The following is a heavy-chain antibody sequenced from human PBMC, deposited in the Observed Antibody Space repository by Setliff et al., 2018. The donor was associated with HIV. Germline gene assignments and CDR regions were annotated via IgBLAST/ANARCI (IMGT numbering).Heavy chain of an antibody. Sequence: GASVKVSCKASGYTFNNYGISWVRQAPGQGLEWMGWISTYNGNTNYAQKFQGRVTLTTDTSTNTAYMELRGLKSDDTAMYYCARVAAADIYYDSSGYLDYWGQGTLVTVSS. D-gene: IGHD3-22*01. J-gene: IGHJ4*02. CDR2: ISTYNGNT. CDR1: GYTFNNYG. CDR3: ARVAAADIYYDSSGYLDY. V-gene: IGHV1-18*01.